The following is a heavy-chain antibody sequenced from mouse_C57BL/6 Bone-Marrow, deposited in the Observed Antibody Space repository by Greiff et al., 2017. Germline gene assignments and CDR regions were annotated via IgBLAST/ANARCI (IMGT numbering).Heavy chain of an antibody. CDR3: ARSYYGYFYFDY. CDR2: ISNLAYSI. D-gene: IGHD2-2*01. Sequence: EVMLVESGGGLVQPGGSLKLSCAASGFTFSDYGMAWVRQAPRKGPEWVAFISNLAYSIYYADTVTGRFTISRENAKNTRYLEMSSLRSEDTAMYYCARSYYGYFYFDYWGQGTTLTVSS. CDR1: GFTFSDYG. V-gene: IGHV5-15*04. J-gene: IGHJ2*01.